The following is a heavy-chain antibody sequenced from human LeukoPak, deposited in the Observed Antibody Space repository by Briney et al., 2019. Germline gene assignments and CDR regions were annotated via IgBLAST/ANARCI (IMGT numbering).Heavy chain of an antibody. CDR3: VRGGVGTSGYFDY. V-gene: IGHV3-23*01. J-gene: IGHJ4*02. D-gene: IGHD3-10*01. CDR1: GFTFSSYA. Sequence: PGGSLRLSCAASGFTFSSYAMSWVRQAPGKGLEWVSAISGSGGSTYYADSVKGRFTISRDNSKNTLYLQMNSLRVDDTAVYYCVRGGVGTSGYFDYWGQGTLVTVSS. CDR2: ISGSGGST.